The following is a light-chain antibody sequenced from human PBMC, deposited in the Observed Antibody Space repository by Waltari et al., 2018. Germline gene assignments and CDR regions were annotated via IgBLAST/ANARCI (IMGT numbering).Light chain of an antibody. J-gene: IGKJ3*01. CDR3: QQYNSWPFT. Sequence: EKVMTQSPATLSVSPGERATLSCRASQSVSNHLAWCQQRPGQAPRLLIYAASSRAAGVPARFSGSGSGTEFTLTIDSLQSEDFAVYFCQQYNSWPFTFGPGTQVDIK. V-gene: IGKV3-15*01. CDR1: QSVSNH. CDR2: AAS.